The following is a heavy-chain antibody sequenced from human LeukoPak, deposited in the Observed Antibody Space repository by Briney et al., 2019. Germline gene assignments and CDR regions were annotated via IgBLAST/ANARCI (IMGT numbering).Heavy chain of an antibody. CDR2: IPDDGSNK. CDR1: GFTFSTYG. Sequence: PGRSLRLSCAASGFTFSTYGMHWVRQAPGKGVEWVAFIPDDGSNKYYVDSVKGRFTISRDNFKNTLSLQMNSLRAEDTAIYYCATKVDGGANFDYWGQGTLVTVSS. V-gene: IGHV3-30*02. CDR3: ATKVDGGANFDY. J-gene: IGHJ4*02. D-gene: IGHD3-9*01.